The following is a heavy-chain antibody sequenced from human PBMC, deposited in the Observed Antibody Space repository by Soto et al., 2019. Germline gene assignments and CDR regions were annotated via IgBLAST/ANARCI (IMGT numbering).Heavy chain of an antibody. CDR3: ARGGGSYYIAY. CDR2: IYYSGTT. Sequence: QVQLQESGPGPVKPSETLSLTCTVSGGSVSSGSYSWSWIRQPPGKGLEWIGYIYYSGTTNYNPSLRSRVTMSVDTSENQFSLKLSSVTAADTAVYYCARGGGSYYIAYWGQGTLVTVSS. D-gene: IGHD1-26*01. V-gene: IGHV4-61*01. CDR1: GGSVSSGSYS. J-gene: IGHJ4*02.